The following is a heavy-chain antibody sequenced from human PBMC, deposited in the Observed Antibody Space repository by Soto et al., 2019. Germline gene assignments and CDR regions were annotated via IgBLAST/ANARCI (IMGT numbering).Heavy chain of an antibody. CDR1: GGTFSSYA. Sequence: QVQLVQSGAEVKKPGSSVKVSCKASGGTFSSYAISWVRQAPGQGLEWMGGSIPIFGTANYAQKFQGRVTITADESTSTAYIELSSLRSEDTAVYSFARHDDRNSDYYYCMDVWGQGTTVTFAS. CDR2: SIPIFGTA. V-gene: IGHV1-69*01. D-gene: IGHD1-7*01. CDR3: ARHDDRNSDYYYCMDV. J-gene: IGHJ6*02.